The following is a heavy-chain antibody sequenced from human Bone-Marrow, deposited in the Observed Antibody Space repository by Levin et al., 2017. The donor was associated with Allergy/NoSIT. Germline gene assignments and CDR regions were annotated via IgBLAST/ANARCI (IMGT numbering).Heavy chain of an antibody. Sequence: PSETLSLTCTVSDGSINSYYWSWIRQPPGKGLEWIGYIYSSGNTNYNPPLKSRVTILVDMSENQFSLRLSSVTAADTAIYYCARDGLGRGSPFDYWGQGILVTVSS. D-gene: IGHD7-27*01. V-gene: IGHV4-59*01. CDR3: ARDGLGRGSPFDY. CDR2: IYSSGNT. J-gene: IGHJ4*02. CDR1: DGSINSYY.